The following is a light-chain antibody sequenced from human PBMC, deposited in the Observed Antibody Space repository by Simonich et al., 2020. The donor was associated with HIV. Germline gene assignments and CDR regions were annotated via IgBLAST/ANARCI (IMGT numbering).Light chain of an antibody. CDR2: WAS. Sequence: DIVMTQSPDSLAVSLGERATINCKSSQSVLYSSNNKNYLPWYQQKPGQPTKQLIYWASTRESGVPDRFSGSGSGTDFTLTTSSLQAEDVAVYYCQQYYGTPITFGQGTRLEI. CDR3: QQYYGTPIT. J-gene: IGKJ5*01. V-gene: IGKV4-1*01. CDR1: QSVLYSSNNKNY.